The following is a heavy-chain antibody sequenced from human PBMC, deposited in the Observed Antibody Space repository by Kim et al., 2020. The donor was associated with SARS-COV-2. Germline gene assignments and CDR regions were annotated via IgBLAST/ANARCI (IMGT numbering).Heavy chain of an antibody. D-gene: IGHD6-13*01. CDR1: GYTLTELS. Sequence: ASVKVSCKVSGYTLTELSMHWVRQAPGKGLEWMGGFDPEDGETIYAQKFQGRVTMTEDTSTDTAYMELSSLRSEDTAVYYCATQVYSSSLNYYYYGMDVWGQGTTVTVSS. J-gene: IGHJ6*02. CDR2: FDPEDGET. CDR3: ATQVYSSSLNYYYYGMDV. V-gene: IGHV1-24*01.